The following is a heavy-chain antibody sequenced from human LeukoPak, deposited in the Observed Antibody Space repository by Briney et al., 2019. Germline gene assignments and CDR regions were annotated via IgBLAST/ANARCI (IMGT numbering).Heavy chain of an antibody. CDR1: GGSISGSSYY. CDR2: IYSSGST. Sequence: SETPSLTCTVSGGSISGSSYYWSWMRQPARKGLEWIGRIYSSGSTNYNPSLKSRVTISVDTSKNQLSLKLSSVTAADTAVYYCARTTWFGELFDYWGQGTLVTVSS. V-gene: IGHV4-61*02. CDR3: ARTTWFGELFDY. D-gene: IGHD3-10*01. J-gene: IGHJ4*02.